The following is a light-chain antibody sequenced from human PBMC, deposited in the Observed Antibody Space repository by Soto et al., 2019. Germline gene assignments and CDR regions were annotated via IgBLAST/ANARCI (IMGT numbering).Light chain of an antibody. CDR1: SSDVGSHNL. CDR2: EVS. V-gene: IGLV2-23*02. Sequence: QSVLTQPVSVSGSPGQSITISCTGTSSDVGSHNLVSWYQQHPGQAPKLMIYEVSKRPVGVSARFSASKSGNTASLTISGLQAEDEADYYCCSYGGSRAVFGGGTQLTVL. CDR3: CSYGGSRAV. J-gene: IGLJ7*01.